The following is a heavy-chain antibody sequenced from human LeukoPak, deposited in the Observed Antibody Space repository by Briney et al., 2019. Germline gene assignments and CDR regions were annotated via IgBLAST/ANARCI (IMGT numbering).Heavy chain of an antibody. J-gene: IGHJ5*02. V-gene: IGHV1-2*02. CDR2: INPNSGGT. CDR1: GYTFTGYY. Sequence: ASVKVSCKASGYTFTGYYMHWVRQAPGQGLEWMGWINPNSGGTNYAQKFQGTVTMTRDTSISTAYMELSRLRSDDTAVYYCARDRGEYYDFWSGYGNWFDPWGQGTLVTVSS. CDR3: ARDRGEYYDFWSGYGNWFDP. D-gene: IGHD3-3*01.